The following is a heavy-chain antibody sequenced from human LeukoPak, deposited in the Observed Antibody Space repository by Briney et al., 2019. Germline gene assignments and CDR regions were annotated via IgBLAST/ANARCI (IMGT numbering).Heavy chain of an antibody. CDR3: ARDGYDYVWGSYRIVDY. CDR1: GFTFSSYS. CDR2: ISSSSSYI. V-gene: IGHV3-21*01. J-gene: IGHJ4*02. Sequence: GGSLRLSCAASGFTFSSYSMNWVRQAPGKGLEWVSSISSSSSYIYYADSVRGRFTISRDNAKNSLYLQMNSLRAEDTAVYYCARDGYDYVWGSYRIVDYWGQGTLVTVSS. D-gene: IGHD3-16*02.